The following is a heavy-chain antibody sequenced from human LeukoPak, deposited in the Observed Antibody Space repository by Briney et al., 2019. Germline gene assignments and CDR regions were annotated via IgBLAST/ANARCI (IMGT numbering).Heavy chain of an antibody. J-gene: IGHJ6*04. Sequence: GGSLGLSCVGSGFTFSSYEMNWVRQAPGKGLEWVSYISSSGSTIYYADSVKGRFTISRDNAKNSLYLQMNSLRAEDAAVYYCAELGITMIGGVWGKGTTVTISS. V-gene: IGHV3-48*03. CDR1: GFTFSSYE. D-gene: IGHD3-10*02. CDR3: AELGITMIGGV. CDR2: ISSSGSTI.